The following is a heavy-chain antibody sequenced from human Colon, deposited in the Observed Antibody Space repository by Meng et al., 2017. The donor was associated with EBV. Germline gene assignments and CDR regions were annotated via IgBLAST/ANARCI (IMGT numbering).Heavy chain of an antibody. D-gene: IGHD4-17*01. CDR2: INHSGST. V-gene: IGHV4-34*01. CDR3: ARRTTVNLRSFDS. CDR1: GGSFSSYY. J-gene: IGHJ4*02. Sequence: HVQRQQWGAGLLKASETLSLTCAVSGGSFSSYYWSWIRQAPGKGLEWIGEINHSGSTKFNPSLESRVSISVDTSENQVSLKLTSVTAADTAVYYCARRTTVNLRSFDSWGQGTLVTVSS.